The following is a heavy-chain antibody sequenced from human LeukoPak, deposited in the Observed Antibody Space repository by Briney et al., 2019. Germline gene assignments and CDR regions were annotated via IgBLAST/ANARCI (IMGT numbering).Heavy chain of an antibody. J-gene: IGHJ4*02. CDR1: GFPFSSYA. CDR2: ISGSGGST. Sequence: GGSLRLSCAASGFPFSSYAMSWLRQAPGKGLEWVSAISGSGGSTYYADSVKGRFTISRDNSKNTLYLQMNSLRAEDTAVYYWAKDFRGYVREYRYFDYWGQGTLVTVSS. V-gene: IGHV3-23*01. D-gene: IGHD6-25*01. CDR3: AKDFRGYVREYRYFDY.